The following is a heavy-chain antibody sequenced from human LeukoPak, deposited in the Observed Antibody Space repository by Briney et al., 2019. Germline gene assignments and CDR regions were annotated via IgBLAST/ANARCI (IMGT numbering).Heavy chain of an antibody. J-gene: IGHJ4*02. CDR1: GGTFSSYA. CDR2: IIPIFGTA. V-gene: IGHV1-69*05. CDR3: ARDLGSDFDY. Sequence: ASVKVSCKASGGTFSSYAISWVRQAPGQGLEWMGGIIPIFGTANYAQKFRGRVTITTDESTSTAYMELSSLRSEDTAVYYCARDLGSDFDYWAQGTLVTVSS.